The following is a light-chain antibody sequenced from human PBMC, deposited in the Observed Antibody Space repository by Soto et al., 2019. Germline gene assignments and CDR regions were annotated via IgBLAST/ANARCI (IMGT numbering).Light chain of an antibody. J-gene: IGLJ2*01. V-gene: IGLV2-14*01. CDR2: DVS. Sequence: QSALTQPASVSGSPGQSITISCTGTSSDVGGYNYVSWYQQHRGKAPTLMIYDVSNRPSGVSNRFSGSKSGNTASLTISGLQAEDEADYYCSSYTSSSTLGLGGGTKLTVL. CDR3: SSYTSSSTLG. CDR1: SSDVGGYNY.